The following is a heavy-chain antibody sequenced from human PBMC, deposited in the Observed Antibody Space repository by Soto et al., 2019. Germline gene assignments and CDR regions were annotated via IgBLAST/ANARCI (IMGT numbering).Heavy chain of an antibody. D-gene: IGHD2-2*01. V-gene: IGHV1-69*06. CDR2: IIPAFGTA. J-gene: IGHJ4*02. Sequence: QVQLVQSGAEVKNPGSSVKVSCKTSGGTFNSYLIDWVRQAPGQGLEWMGGIIPAFGTAKYAQQFQGRVTITADKSTTTAYMELRTFTSEDTAVYYCARGLDQPPVGLYFDTWGQGTLVTVSS. CDR1: GGTFNSYL. CDR3: ARGLDQPPVGLYFDT.